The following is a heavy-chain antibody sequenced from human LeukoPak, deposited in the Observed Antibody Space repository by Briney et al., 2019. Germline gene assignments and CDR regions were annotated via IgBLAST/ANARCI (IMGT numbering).Heavy chain of an antibody. D-gene: IGHD3-3*01. CDR1: GYTFTSYG. J-gene: IGHJ5*02. CDR3: ARDLLVYDFWSGYSPHNGFDP. Sequence: WASVKVSCKASGYTFTSYGISWVRQAPGQGLEWMGWISAYNGNTNYAQKFQGRVTMTRDTSISTAYMELSRLGSDDTAVYYCARDLLVYDFWSGYSPHNGFDPWGQGTLVTVSS. CDR2: ISAYNGNT. V-gene: IGHV1-18*01.